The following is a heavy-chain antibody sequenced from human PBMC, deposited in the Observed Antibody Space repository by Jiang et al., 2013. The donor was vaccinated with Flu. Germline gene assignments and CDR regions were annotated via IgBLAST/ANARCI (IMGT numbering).Heavy chain of an antibody. CDR1: YG. V-gene: IGHV3-33*05. Sequence: YGMHWVRQTPGKGLEWLAGITYDGNNEYYPGSVKGRFTISRENAKNSLYLQMNSLRAGDTAVYYCARGTGEVVAATFDYWGQGTLVTVSS. CDR3: ARGTGEVVAATFDY. J-gene: IGHJ4*02. CDR2: ITYDGNNE. D-gene: IGHD2-15*01.